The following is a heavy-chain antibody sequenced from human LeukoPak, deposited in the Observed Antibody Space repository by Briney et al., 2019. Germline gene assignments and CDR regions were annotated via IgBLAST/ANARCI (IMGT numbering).Heavy chain of an antibody. V-gene: IGHV3-73*01. CDR1: GFTFSGSA. D-gene: IGHD6-13*01. J-gene: IGHJ4*02. CDR3: TRQSSSWTGGTDY. Sequence: GSLRLSCAASGFTFSGSAMHWVRQASGKGLEWVGRIRSKANSYATAYAASVKGRFTISRDDSKNTAYLQMNSLKTEDTAVYYCTRQSSSWTGGTDYWGQGTLVTVSS. CDR2: IRSKANSYAT.